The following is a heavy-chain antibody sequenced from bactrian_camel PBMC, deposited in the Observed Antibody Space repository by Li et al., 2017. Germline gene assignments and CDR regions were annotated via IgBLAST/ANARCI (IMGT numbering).Heavy chain of an antibody. CDR2: IHRGGTIT. J-gene: IGHJ6*01. CDR1: GFTFRIAD. D-gene: IGHD2*01. Sequence: VQPVESGGGLVQPGGSLRLSCAASGFTFRIADMSWIRQAPGKGLEWISVIHRGGTITYYADSVKGRFTISRDNAKNMLYLQMNSLKSEDTALYYCATQNIEGGFGYWGQGTQVTVS. CDR3: ATQNIEGGFGY. V-gene: IGHV3S40*01.